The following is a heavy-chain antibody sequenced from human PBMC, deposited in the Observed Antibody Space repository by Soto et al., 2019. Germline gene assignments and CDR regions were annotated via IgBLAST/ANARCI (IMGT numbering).Heavy chain of an antibody. J-gene: IGHJ5*02. Sequence: GGSLRLSCAASGFTFSSYDMHWVRQATGKGLEWVSAIGTAGDTYYPGSVKGRFTISRENAKNSLYLQMNSLRAEDTAVYYCARLLGYCSGGSCVNWFDPWGQGTLVTVSS. V-gene: IGHV3-13*01. D-gene: IGHD2-15*01. CDR3: ARLLGYCSGGSCVNWFDP. CDR2: IGTAGDT. CDR1: GFTFSSYD.